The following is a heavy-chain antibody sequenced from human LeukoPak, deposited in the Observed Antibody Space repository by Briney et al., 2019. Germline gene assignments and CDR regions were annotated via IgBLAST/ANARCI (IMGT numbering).Heavy chain of an antibody. CDR1: GGSISSYY. CDR2: ICTSGST. J-gene: IGHJ4*02. Sequence: KPSETLSLTCTVSGGSISSYYWSWIRQPAGKGLEWIGRICTSGSTNYNPSLKSRVTMSVDTSKNQFSLKLSSVTAADTAVYYCAREVTQYSSSWCPLFDYWGQGTLVTVSS. V-gene: IGHV4-4*07. D-gene: IGHD6-13*01. CDR3: AREVTQYSSSWCPLFDY.